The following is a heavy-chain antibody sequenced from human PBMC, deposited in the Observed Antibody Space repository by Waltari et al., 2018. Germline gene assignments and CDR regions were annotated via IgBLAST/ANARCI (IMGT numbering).Heavy chain of an antibody. Sequence: QVQLQESGPGLVKPSETLSLTCTVSGGSISSYYWSWIRQPPGKGLEWIGYIYYSGSTNSTPSLKSRVTISVDTSKNQFSLKLSSVTAADTAVYYCARDLSSGWYNWFDPWGQGTLVTVSS. J-gene: IGHJ5*02. D-gene: IGHD6-19*01. CDR3: ARDLSSGWYNWFDP. V-gene: IGHV4-59*01. CDR1: GGSISSYY. CDR2: IYYSGST.